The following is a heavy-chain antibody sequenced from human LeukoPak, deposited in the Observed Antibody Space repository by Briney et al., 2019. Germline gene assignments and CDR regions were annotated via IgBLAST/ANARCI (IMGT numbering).Heavy chain of an antibody. D-gene: IGHD3-22*01. CDR1: GFTFSSYA. J-gene: IGHJ4*02. V-gene: IGHV3-21*01. CDR3: ARASLVVVISFDY. CDR2: ISSSSSYI. Sequence: GGSLRLSCAASGFTFSSYAMSWVRQAPGKGLEWVSSISSSSSYIYYADSVKGRFTISRDNAKNSLYLQMNSLRAEDTAVYYCARASLVVVISFDYWGQGTLVTVSS.